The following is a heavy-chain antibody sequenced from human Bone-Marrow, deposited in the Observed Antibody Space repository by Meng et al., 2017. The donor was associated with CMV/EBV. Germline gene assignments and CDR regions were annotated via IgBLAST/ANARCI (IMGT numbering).Heavy chain of an antibody. CDR1: GFTFSSYW. V-gene: IGHV3-7*01. J-gene: IGHJ1*01. CDR2: IKQDGSEK. Sequence: GESLKISCAASGFTFSSYWMSWVRQAPGKGLEWVANIKQDGSEKYYVDSVKGRFTISRDNAKNSLYLQMNRLRAEDTAVYYCARDRPYYYGSGSYYNGHFQHWGQGTLVTVSS. CDR3: ARDRPYYYGSGSYYNGHFQH. D-gene: IGHD3-10*01.